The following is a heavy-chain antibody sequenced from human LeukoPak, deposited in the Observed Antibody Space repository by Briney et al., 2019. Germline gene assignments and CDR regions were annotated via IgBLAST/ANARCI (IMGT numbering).Heavy chain of an antibody. CDR2: ISGSGGST. J-gene: IGHJ4*02. CDR1: GFTFSSYA. D-gene: IGHD2-15*01. V-gene: IGHV3-23*01. CDR3: AKALGQLYCSGGSCYNPGDY. Sequence: PGGSLRLSCAASGFTFSSYAMSWVRQAPGKGLEWVSAISGSGGSTYYANSVKGRFTISRDNSKNTLYLQMNSLRAEDTAVYYCAKALGQLYCSGGSCYNPGDYWGQGTLVTVSS.